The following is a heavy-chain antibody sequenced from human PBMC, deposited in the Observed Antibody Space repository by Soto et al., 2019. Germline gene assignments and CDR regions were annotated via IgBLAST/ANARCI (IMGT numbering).Heavy chain of an antibody. V-gene: IGHV3-7*03. CDR3: ARSHTGDSAFRAFDI. CDR1: QFSFSNYW. J-gene: IGHJ3*02. D-gene: IGHD2-21*02. Sequence: LVQSGGGLVPPGESLTVSCAPSQFSFSNYWMNWVRQAPGKALEWVANIKKDESETDYVDSVRGRCTIFRDNAKNLLYLQMRRLRVEDTAVYYCARSHTGDSAFRAFDIWGQGTVVTV. CDR2: IKKDESET.